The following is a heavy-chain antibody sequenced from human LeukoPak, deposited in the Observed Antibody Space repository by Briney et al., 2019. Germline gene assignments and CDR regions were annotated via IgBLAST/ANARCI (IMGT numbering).Heavy chain of an antibody. J-gene: IGHJ4*02. D-gene: IGHD5-24*01. CDR3: ARGVGGVRGGYNSHY. CDR1: GGSISNYY. Sequence: SETLSLTCTVSGGSISNYYWSWIRQPPGKGLEWIGYIYYSGSTNYNPSLKSRVTISVDTSKNQFSLKLSSVTAADTAVYYCARGVGGVRGGYNSHYWGQGTLVTVSS. V-gene: IGHV4-59*01. CDR2: IYYSGST.